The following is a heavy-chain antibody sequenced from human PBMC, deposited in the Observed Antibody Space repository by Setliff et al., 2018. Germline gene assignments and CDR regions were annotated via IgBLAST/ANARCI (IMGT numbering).Heavy chain of an antibody. Sequence: ASVKVSCKVSGYRLIEVSMHWVRQAPGKGLEWMGGFDPEDEETIYAQKFQGRVTMTDDTSTDTAYMELSRLRSDDTAVYYCARDLLYSGSYFGYYYGMDVWGQGTTVTVSS. CDR2: FDPEDEET. J-gene: IGHJ6*02. D-gene: IGHD1-26*01. CDR1: GYRLIEVS. CDR3: ARDLLYSGSYFGYYYGMDV. V-gene: IGHV1-24*01.